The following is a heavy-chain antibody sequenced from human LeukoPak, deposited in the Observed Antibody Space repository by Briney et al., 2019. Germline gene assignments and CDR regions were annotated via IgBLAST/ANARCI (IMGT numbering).Heavy chain of an antibody. J-gene: IGHJ6*03. CDR2: ISYDGINK. CDR3: ARDLAQQWLVEGSYYYYYYMDV. Sequence: PGRSLRLSCAASGFTFSSYGMHWVRQAPGKGLEWVAVISYDGINKYYADSVKGRFTISRDNSKNTLYLQMNSLRAEDTAVYYCARDLAQQWLVEGSYYYYYYMDVWGKGTTVTISS. CDR1: GFTFSSYG. V-gene: IGHV3-30*03. D-gene: IGHD6-19*01.